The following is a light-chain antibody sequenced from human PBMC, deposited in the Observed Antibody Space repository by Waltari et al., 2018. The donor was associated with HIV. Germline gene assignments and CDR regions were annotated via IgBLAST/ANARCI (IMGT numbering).Light chain of an antibody. CDR1: RSNIGSNT. Sequence: HSVLTQSPSASGTPGQRVTISCSGSRSNIGSNTVNWYQQLPGTAPKLLIYTNNPRPSGVPDRFSGSKSGTSASLDISGLQSEDEADYYCAAWDDTLNGYVFGFGTKVTVL. CDR2: TNN. J-gene: IGLJ1*01. V-gene: IGLV1-44*01. CDR3: AAWDDTLNGYV.